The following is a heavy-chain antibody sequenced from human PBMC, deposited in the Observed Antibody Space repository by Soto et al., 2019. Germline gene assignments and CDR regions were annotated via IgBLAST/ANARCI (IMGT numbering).Heavy chain of an antibody. Sequence: QLQLQESGSGLVKPSQTLSLTCAVSGGSISSGGYSWSWIRQQPGKGLEWIGYIYHSGSTYYNPSLKSRVPMSVDSSKNQFSLKLSSVTAADTAVYYCASCFGSTICYAGMSDYWGNGTLVTVSS. CDR2: IYHSGST. CDR3: ASCFGSTICYAGMSDY. J-gene: IGHJ4*01. CDR1: GGSISSGGYS. V-gene: IGHV4-30-2*01. D-gene: IGHD2-2*01.